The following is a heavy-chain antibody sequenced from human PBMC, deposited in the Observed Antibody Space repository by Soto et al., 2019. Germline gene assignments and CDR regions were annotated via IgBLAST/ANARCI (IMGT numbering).Heavy chain of an antibody. CDR3: AREPSIGWFDP. J-gene: IGHJ5*02. Sequence: SETLSLTCTVSGGSISSYYWSWIRQPPGKGLEWIGYIYYSGSTNYNPSLKSRVTISVDTSKNQFSLKLSSVTAADTAVYYCAREPSIGWFDPWGQGTLVTVSS. V-gene: IGHV4-59*01. D-gene: IGHD3-10*01. CDR1: GGSISSYY. CDR2: IYYSGST.